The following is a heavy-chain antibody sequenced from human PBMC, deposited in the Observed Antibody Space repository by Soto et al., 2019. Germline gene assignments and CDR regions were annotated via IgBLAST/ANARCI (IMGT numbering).Heavy chain of an antibody. J-gene: IGHJ5*02. D-gene: IGHD2-15*01. V-gene: IGHV1-24*01. CDR3: ATASYQPLGVASGYISWFDP. CDR1: GYTLTELS. Sequence: ASVKVSCKVSGYTLTELSMHWVRQAPGKGLEWMGGFDPEDGETIYAQKFQGRATMTEDTSTDTAYMELSSLRSEDTAVYYCATASYQPLGVASGYISWFDPWGQGTLVTVSS. CDR2: FDPEDGET.